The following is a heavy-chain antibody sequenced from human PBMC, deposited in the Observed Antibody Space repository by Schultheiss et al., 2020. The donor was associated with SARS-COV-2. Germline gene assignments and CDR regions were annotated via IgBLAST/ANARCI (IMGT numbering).Heavy chain of an antibody. CDR2: IYYSGST. J-gene: IGHJ6*02. V-gene: IGHV4-39*07. CDR1: GGSISSSSYY. Sequence: SETLSLTCTVSGGSISSSSYYWGWIRQPPGKGLEWIGSIYYSGSTYYNPSLKSRVTISVDTSKNQFSLKLSSVTAADTAVYYCARTITVYYYYGMDVWGQGTTVTVSS. CDR3: ARTITVYYYYGMDV. D-gene: IGHD5-12*01.